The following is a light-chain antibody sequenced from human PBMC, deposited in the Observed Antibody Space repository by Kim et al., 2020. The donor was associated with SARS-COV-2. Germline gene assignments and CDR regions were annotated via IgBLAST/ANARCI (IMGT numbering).Light chain of an antibody. CDR1: SGSIGSNY. Sequence: NFMLTQPHSVSESPGKTVTISCTRSSGSIGSNYVQWYQQRPGSSPTTVIFDDNQRPSGVPDRFSGSVDSSSNSASLTISGLRAEDEADYYCQSYDSSSHWVFGGGTQLTVL. CDR3: QSYDSSSHWV. CDR2: DDN. J-gene: IGLJ3*02. V-gene: IGLV6-57*01.